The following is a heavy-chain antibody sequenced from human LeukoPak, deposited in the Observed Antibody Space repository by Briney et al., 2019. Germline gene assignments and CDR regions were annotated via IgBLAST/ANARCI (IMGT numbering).Heavy chain of an antibody. J-gene: IGHJ4*02. CDR2: IGYTGTDT. D-gene: IGHD2-8*02. V-gene: IGHV3-30*02. CDR3: ARDLTERKYYIAY. Sequence: GRSLRLSCAASGFTFSSFGMHWVRQAPREGLEWVAYIGYTGTDTYYADSVKGRFTISRDNSKNTVHLQVNSLRAADTALYSCARDLTERKYYIAYWGQGTLVTVSS. CDR1: GFTFSSFG.